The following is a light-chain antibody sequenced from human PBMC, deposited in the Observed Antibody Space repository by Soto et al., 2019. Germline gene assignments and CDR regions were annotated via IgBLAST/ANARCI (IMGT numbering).Light chain of an antibody. V-gene: IGLV2-14*01. CDR2: DVS. CDR1: SSDVGGYNY. CDR3: SSYTSSSTLV. Sequence: HSALTQPASVSGSPGQSITISCTGTSSDVGGYNYVSWYQQHPGKAPKLMIYDVSNRPSGVSNRFSGSKSGNTASLTISGLQAEDDADYYCSSYTSSSTLVFGGGTKLIVL. J-gene: IGLJ2*01.